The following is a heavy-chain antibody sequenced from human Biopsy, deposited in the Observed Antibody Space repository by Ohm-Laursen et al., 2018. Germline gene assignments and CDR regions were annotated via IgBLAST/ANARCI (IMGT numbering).Heavy chain of an antibody. CDR1: GGSIISYY. CDR3: ARTPRDSFWSGSYKRGLWFDP. J-gene: IGHJ5*02. Sequence: SETLSLTCTVSGGSIISYYWTWIRQPPGQGLEWIGYVYNAGITNYNPSLNSRVTISKDTSKNLYFLQMNSVTAADTAVYYCARTPRDSFWSGSYKRGLWFDPWGQGTLVIVSS. V-gene: IGHV4-59*01. D-gene: IGHD3-3*01. CDR2: VYNAGIT.